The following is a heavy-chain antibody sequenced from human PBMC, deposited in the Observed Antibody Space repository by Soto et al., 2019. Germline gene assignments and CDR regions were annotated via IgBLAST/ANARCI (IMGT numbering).Heavy chain of an antibody. CDR2: IYYSGST. D-gene: IGHD3-9*01. V-gene: IGHV4-59*01. J-gene: IGHJ4*02. Sequence: PSETLSLTGTVSGGSISSYYWSWIRQPPGKGLEWIGYIYYSGSTNYNPSLKSRVTISVDTSKNQFSLKLSSVTAADTAVYYCAGYYDILTGYSHWGQGTLVSVSS. CDR1: GGSISSYY. CDR3: AGYYDILTGYSH.